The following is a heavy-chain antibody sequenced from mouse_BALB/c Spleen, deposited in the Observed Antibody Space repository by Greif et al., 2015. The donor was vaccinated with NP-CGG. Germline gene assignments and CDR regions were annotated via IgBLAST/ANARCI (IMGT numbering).Heavy chain of an antibody. CDR1: GFNIKDTY. Sequence: EVKLVESGAELVKPGASVKLSCTASGFNIKDTYMHWVKQRPEQGLEWMGRIDPANGNTKYDPKFQGKATITADTSSNTAYLQLSSLTSEDTAVYYCARWDWYFDVWGAGTTVTVSS. V-gene: IGHV14-3*02. CDR3: ARWDWYFDV. CDR2: IDPANGNT. J-gene: IGHJ1*01.